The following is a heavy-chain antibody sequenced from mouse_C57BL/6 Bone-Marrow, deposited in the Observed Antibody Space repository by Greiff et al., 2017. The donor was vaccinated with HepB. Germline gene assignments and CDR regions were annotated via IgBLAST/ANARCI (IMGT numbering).Heavy chain of an antibody. Sequence: QVQLQQPGAELVRPGSSVKLSCKASGYTFTSYWMHWVKQRPIQGLEWIGNIDPSDSETHYNQKFKDKATLTVDKSSSTAYMQLSSLTSEYSAVYCCARLGNWYPLDVWGTGTTVTVSS. CDR1: GYTFTSYW. CDR2: IDPSDSET. J-gene: IGHJ1*03. D-gene: IGHD2-1*01. V-gene: IGHV1-52*01. CDR3: ARLGNWYPLDV.